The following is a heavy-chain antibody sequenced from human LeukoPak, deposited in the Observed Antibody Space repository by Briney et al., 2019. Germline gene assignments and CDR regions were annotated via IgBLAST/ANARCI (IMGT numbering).Heavy chain of an antibody. Sequence: GESLKISCKGSGYSFTSYWIGWVRQMPGKGLEWMGIIYPGDSDTRYSPSFQGQVTISADKSISTAYLQWSSLKASDTAMYYCARGEAAGTGGDPGFDYWGQGTLVTVSS. CDR3: ARGEAAGTGGDPGFDY. CDR2: IYPGDSDT. V-gene: IGHV5-51*01. J-gene: IGHJ4*02. D-gene: IGHD2-8*02. CDR1: GYSFTSYW.